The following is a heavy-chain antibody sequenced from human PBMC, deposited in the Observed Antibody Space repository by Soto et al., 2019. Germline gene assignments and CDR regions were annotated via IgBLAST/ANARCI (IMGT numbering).Heavy chain of an antibody. Sequence: SQTLSLTCAISGGSVSSNSSTWSWIRQSPSRGLDWLGRTYYRSRWYSDYAISVKGRITINPDTSNNQYSLQLNSVTPEDTAVYYCGRAHLGTDRYTLETFAPWAQGTVVTVSS. J-gene: IGHJ5*02. CDR2: TYYRSRWYS. D-gene: IGHD2-2*02. V-gene: IGHV6-1*01. CDR3: GRAHLGTDRYTLETFAP. CDR1: GGSVSSNSST.